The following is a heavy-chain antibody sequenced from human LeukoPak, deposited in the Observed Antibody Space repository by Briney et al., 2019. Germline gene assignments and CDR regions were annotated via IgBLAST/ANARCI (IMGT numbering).Heavy chain of an antibody. CDR2: IYYSGST. V-gene: IGHV4-59*01. Sequence: SETLSLTCTVSGGSISSYCWSWIRQPPGKGLEWIGYIYYSGSTNYNPSLKSRVTISVDTSKNQFSLKLSSVTAADTAVYYCARVWPFGSGHGYFDYWGQGTLVTVSS. CDR3: ARVWPFGSGHGYFDY. D-gene: IGHD3-3*01. J-gene: IGHJ4*02. CDR1: GGSISSYC.